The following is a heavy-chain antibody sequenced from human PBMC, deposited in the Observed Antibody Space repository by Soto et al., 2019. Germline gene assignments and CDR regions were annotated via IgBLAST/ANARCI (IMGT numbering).Heavy chain of an antibody. J-gene: IGHJ4*02. CDR3: ARLVYDTRLNYMYFDF. Sequence: TLSLTCAVSGVSLTSGNWWTWVRQSPQRGLEYIGEIFHDGTANYYPSFERRVAMSVDTSRNQFSLKLTSVTAADTAVYFCARLVYDTRLNYMYFDFWGPGTLVTVSS. CDR2: IFHDGTA. CDR1: GVSLTSGNW. D-gene: IGHD3-10*01. V-gene: IGHV4-4*01.